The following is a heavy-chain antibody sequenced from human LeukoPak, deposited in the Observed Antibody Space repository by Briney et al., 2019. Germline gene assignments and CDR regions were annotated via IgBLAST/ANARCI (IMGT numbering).Heavy chain of an antibody. V-gene: IGHV3-21*01. CDR3: ARVYSSSWYSGYLYMDL. CDR1: GITFRSNG. Sequence: PGGSLRLSCTASGITFRSNGMHWVRQAPGKGLEWVSSISYRSSDIEYADSVKGRFTISRDNTKKSLYLQMSGLRAEDTAVYYCARVYSSSWYSGYLYMDLWGKGTTVTVSS. J-gene: IGHJ6*03. D-gene: IGHD6-13*01. CDR2: ISYRSSDI.